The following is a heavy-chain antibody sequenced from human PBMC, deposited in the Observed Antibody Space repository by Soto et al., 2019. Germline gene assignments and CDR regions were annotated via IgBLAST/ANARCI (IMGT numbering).Heavy chain of an antibody. J-gene: IGHJ6*03. Sequence: QVQLVQSGAEVQKPGSSVKVSCKASGGTFSSYTISWVRQAPGQGLEWMGRIIPILGIANYAQKFQGRVTITADKSTSTAYMELSSLRSEDTAVYYCASTITVTAYYMDVWGKGTTVTVSS. V-gene: IGHV1-69*02. CDR3: ASTITVTAYYMDV. CDR1: GGTFSSYT. D-gene: IGHD4-4*01. CDR2: IIPILGIA.